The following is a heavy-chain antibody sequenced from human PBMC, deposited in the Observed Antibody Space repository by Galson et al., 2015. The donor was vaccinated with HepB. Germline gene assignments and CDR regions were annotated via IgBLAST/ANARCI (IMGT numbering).Heavy chain of an antibody. CDR1: GFTFSSYA. Sequence: SLRLSCAASGFTFSSYAMHWVRQAPGKGLEWVAVISYDGSNKYYADSVKGRFTISRDNSKNTLYLQMNSLRAEDAAVYYCAREGVERLVSPPFFDCWGQGTLVTVSS. D-gene: IGHD1-1*01. V-gene: IGHV3-30-3*01. J-gene: IGHJ4*02. CDR2: ISYDGSNK. CDR3: AREGVERLVSPPFFDC.